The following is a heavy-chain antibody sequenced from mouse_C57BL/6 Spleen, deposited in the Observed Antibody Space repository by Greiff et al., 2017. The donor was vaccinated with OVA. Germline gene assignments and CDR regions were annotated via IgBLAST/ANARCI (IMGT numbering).Heavy chain of an antibody. Sequence: QVQLQQSGPGLVQPSQSLSITCTVSGFSLTSSGVHWVRKSPGTGLGWLGVIWSGGSTDYNAAFISRLSLSKDNAKSQVFYKMNSLQADDTAIYYCARNGDYDGSFAYWGQGTLVTVSA. CDR1: GFSLTSSG. V-gene: IGHV2-2*01. D-gene: IGHD1-1*01. CDR3: ARNGDYDGSFAY. J-gene: IGHJ3*01. CDR2: IWSGGST.